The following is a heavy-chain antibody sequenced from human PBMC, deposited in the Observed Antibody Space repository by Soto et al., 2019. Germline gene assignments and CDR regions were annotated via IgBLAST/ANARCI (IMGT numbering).Heavy chain of an antibody. Sequence: SETLSLTCAVFGGSFSGYYWSWIRQPPGKGLEWIGEINHRGSTNYNPSLKSRVTMSVDTSKNQFSLKLTSMTAADTAVYYCARDYYSSSSHWFDPWGQGTLVTVSS. V-gene: IGHV4-34*01. CDR2: INHRGST. D-gene: IGHD6-6*01. J-gene: IGHJ5*02. CDR3: ARDYYSSSSHWFDP. CDR1: GGSFSGYY.